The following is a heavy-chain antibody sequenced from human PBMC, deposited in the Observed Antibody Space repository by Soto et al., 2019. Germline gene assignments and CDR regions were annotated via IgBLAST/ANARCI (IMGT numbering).Heavy chain of an antibody. CDR2: IYYSGST. Sequence: SETLSLTCTVSGGSISSGGYYWSWIRQHPGKGLEWIGYIYYSGSTYYNPSLKSRVTISVDTSKNQFSLKLSSVTAADTAVYYCARDNRNYYYMDVWGKGTTVTVSS. J-gene: IGHJ6*03. V-gene: IGHV4-31*03. CDR1: GGSISSGGYY. CDR3: ARDNRNYYYMDV.